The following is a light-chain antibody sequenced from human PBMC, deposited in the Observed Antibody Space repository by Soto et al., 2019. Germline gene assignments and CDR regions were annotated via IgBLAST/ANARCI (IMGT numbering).Light chain of an antibody. CDR2: GNC. Sequence: QSVLTQPPSVSGAPGQRVTISCTGSSSNIGAGHDVHWYQQFPGTAPKLLIRGNCNRPSGVSDRFSGSKSGTSASLAITGVQAEDEADYYCQSYDSSLSGSVFGGGTQLTVL. J-gene: IGLJ7*01. CDR3: QSYDSSLSGSV. V-gene: IGLV1-40*01. CDR1: SSNIGAGHD.